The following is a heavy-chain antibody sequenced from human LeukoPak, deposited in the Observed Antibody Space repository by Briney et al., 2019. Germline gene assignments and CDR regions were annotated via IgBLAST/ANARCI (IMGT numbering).Heavy chain of an antibody. V-gene: IGHV3-23*01. CDR2: ISGSGGST. Sequence: AGGSLRLSCAASGFTFSSYAMSWARQAPGKGLEWVSAISGSGGSTYYADSVKGRFTISRDNSKNTLYLQMNSLRAEDTAVYYCAKTPIVYDSSGYYDSWGQGTLVTVSS. CDR1: GFTFSSYA. J-gene: IGHJ5*01. D-gene: IGHD3-22*01. CDR3: AKTPIVYDSSGYYDS.